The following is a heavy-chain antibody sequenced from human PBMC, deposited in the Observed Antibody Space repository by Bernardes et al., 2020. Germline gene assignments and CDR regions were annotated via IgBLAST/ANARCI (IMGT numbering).Heavy chain of an antibody. CDR2: IYPGDSDT. CDR3: ARQKGDGYFDY. CDR1: GYSFTNDW. V-gene: IGHV5-51*01. D-gene: IGHD4-17*01. Sequence: GESLKISCRGSGYSFTNDWIGWVRQMPGKGLEWMGIIYPGDSDTRYSPSFQGQVTFSADKSIRTAYLQWTSLKASDTAMYYCARQKGDGYFDYWGQGTVVTVSS. J-gene: IGHJ4*02.